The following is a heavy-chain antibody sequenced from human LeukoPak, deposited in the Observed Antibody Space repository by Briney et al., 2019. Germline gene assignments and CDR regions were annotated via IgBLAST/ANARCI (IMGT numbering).Heavy chain of an antibody. J-gene: IGHJ4*02. CDR2: IYYSGRT. CDR3: ARDKVGDSNFDY. Sequence: SETLSLTCTVSGGSISSGDYYWSWIRQPPGKGLEWIGYIYYSGRTYYNPSLKSRVTISVDTSKNQFSLKLSSVTAAGTAVYYCARDKVGDSNFDYWGQGTLVTVSS. CDR1: GGSISSGDYY. V-gene: IGHV4-30-4*08. D-gene: IGHD3-16*01.